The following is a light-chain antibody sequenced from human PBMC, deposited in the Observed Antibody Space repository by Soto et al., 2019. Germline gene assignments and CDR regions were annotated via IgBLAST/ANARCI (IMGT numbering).Light chain of an antibody. J-gene: IGKJ5*01. V-gene: IGKV1-9*01. CDR1: QDISRY. CDR2: AAS. Sequence: DLQLTQSPSFVSASVGERVTITCRASQDISRYLAWYQQKPGEAPKLLISAASTLHSGVPSRFSGSGSGTEFTVTVSYLLPEDFATYYCQQLYSYSSFGQGTRLESK. CDR3: QQLYSYSS.